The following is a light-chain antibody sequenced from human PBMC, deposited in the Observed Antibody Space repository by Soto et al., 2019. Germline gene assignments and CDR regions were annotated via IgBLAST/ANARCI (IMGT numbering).Light chain of an antibody. CDR2: DAS. V-gene: IGKV1-5*01. Sequence: DIQMTQSPSTLSASVGDRVTITCRASQSIVRWLAWYQQKPGKAPKLLIYDASSLESGVPSRFSGSGSGTEFTLTISSLQPDDFAVYYCQQYHSSPRTFGQGTKVDIK. CDR1: QSIVRW. J-gene: IGKJ1*01. CDR3: QQYHSSPRT.